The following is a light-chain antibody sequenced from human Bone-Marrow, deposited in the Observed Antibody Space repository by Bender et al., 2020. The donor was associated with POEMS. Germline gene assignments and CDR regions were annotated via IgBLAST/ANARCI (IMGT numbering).Light chain of an antibody. J-gene: IGLJ3*02. CDR1: ALPKQY. CDR3: QSADNSGSSNWV. V-gene: IGLV3-25*03. Sequence: SSELTQPPSVSVSPGQTARITCSADALPKQYTYWFQQKPGQAPVMVIKKDSERPSGIPERFSGSKSGTTVTLIISGVQAEDEADYYCQSADNSGSSNWVFGGGTKLTVL. CDR2: KDS.